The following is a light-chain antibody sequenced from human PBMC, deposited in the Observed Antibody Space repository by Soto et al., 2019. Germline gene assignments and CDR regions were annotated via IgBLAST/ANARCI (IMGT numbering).Light chain of an antibody. J-gene: IGKJ1*01. Sequence: IVWTQSPGTLSLSPGERATLCSRASQRVSSSYLAWYQQRLGQAPRLLIYGATCRATGSPDRFSGSGAGTDFTLTMSRLVPEDFAVYYFQQYGSSPARFGEGPKVEIK. V-gene: IGKV3-20*01. CDR3: QQYGSSPAR. CDR1: QRVSSSY. CDR2: GAT.